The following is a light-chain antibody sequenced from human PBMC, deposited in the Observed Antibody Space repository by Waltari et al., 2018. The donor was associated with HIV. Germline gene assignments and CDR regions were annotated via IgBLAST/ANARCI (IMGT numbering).Light chain of an antibody. Sequence: DIQMTHSPSSLSASVGDRVIITCRASQSICSYLNWYQHKPGKAPQLLIYGASNLYSWVPSRFRGSGSRTHFTLTITSLQRDDFASYFCQQSYGSSSTFGQGTSLEIK. CDR3: QQSYGSSST. J-gene: IGKJ2*01. CDR2: GAS. CDR1: QSICSY. V-gene: IGKV1-39*01.